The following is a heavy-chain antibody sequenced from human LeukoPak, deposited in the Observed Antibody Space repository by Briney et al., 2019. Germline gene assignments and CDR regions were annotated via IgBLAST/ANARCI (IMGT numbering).Heavy chain of an antibody. CDR3: AREFNY. J-gene: IGHJ4*02. Sequence: GGSLRLSCAASGFTFSDYYMSWIRQAPGKGLEWVSVIYSGGSTYYADSVKGRFTISRDNSKNTLYLQMNSLRAEDTAVYYCAREFNYWGQGTLVTVSS. CDR1: GFTFSDYY. V-gene: IGHV3-53*01. CDR2: IYSGGST.